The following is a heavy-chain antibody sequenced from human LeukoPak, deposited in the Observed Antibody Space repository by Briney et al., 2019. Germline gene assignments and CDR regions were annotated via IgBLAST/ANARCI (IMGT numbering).Heavy chain of an antibody. J-gene: IGHJ4*02. CDR1: GGFFSGYY. V-gene: IGHV4-34*01. CDR2: INHSGST. D-gene: IGHD3-22*01. Sequence: SETLSLTCAVYGGFFSGYYWSWIRQPPGKGLEWIGEINHSGSTNYNPSLKSRVTISVDTSKNQFSLKLSSVTAADTAVYYCARDTYYYDSSGLEWGQGTLVTVSS. CDR3: ARDTYYYDSSGLE.